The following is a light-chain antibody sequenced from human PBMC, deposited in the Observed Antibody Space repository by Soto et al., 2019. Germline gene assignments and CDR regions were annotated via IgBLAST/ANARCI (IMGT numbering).Light chain of an antibody. J-gene: IGKJ5*01. V-gene: IGKV3-20*01. Sequence: DIVLTQPPGTLSLSPGERATLSCRASQSISSSYLAWYQQRHGQAPRLLVYAASRRATGIPDRFSGSGSETDFTLTISRLDPEDFAVYFCQQHGSSSITFGQGTRLEIK. CDR2: AAS. CDR3: QQHGSSSIT. CDR1: QSISSSY.